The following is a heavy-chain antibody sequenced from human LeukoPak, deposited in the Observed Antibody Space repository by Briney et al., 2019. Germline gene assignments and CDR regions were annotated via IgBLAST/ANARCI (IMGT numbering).Heavy chain of an antibody. CDR2: INHSGST. V-gene: IGHV4-34*01. Sequence: PSETLSLTCSFNGASLSGYYWSWITHTPGQGLEGIGDINHSGSTKYNPSLKNRLTISIDTSKNHFSLNLTSVTAADTAVYFCARLGTAWYRDFDYWGQGTLVTVSS. CDR3: ARLGTAWYRDFDY. D-gene: IGHD6-19*01. CDR1: GASLSGYY. J-gene: IGHJ4*02.